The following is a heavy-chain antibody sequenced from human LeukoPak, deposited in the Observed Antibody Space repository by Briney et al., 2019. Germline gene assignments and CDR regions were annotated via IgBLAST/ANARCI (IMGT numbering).Heavy chain of an antibody. V-gene: IGHV1-69*13. CDR3: AREVVVVPAAMRLYYYYYMDV. CDR1: GGTFSSYA. Sequence: ASVKVSCKASGGTFSSYAISWVRQAPGQGLEWMGGIIPIFGTANYAQKFQGRVTITADESTSTVYMELSSLRSEDTAVYYCAREVVVVPAAMRLYYYYYMDVWGKGTTATVSS. D-gene: IGHD2-2*01. CDR2: IIPIFGTA. J-gene: IGHJ6*03.